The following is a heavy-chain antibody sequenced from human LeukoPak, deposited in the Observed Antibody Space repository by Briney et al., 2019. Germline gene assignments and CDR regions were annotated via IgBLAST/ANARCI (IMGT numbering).Heavy chain of an antibody. V-gene: IGHV3-48*01. CDR3: ARREDNWFDP. CDR2: ISSTSTTI. D-gene: IGHD1-26*01. CDR1: GFTFTTYS. J-gene: IGHJ5*02. Sequence: GGSLRLSCAASGFTFTTYSMHWVRQAPGKGLEWVSYISSTSTTIYYADSVKGRFTISRDNANKSLYLQMNRLRAEGTAVYYCARREDNWFDPWGQGTLVTVST.